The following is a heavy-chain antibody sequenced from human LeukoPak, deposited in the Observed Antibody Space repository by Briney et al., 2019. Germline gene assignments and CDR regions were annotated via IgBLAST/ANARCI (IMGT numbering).Heavy chain of an antibody. Sequence: KFGESLKIPCKGSGYSFTSYWIGWVRPMPGKGLEWMGIIYPGDSDTRYSPSFQGQVTISADKSISTAYLQWSSLKASDTAMYYCARPRGSGWPYFDYWGQGTLVTVSS. CDR1: GYSFTSYW. V-gene: IGHV5-51*01. CDR3: ARPRGSGWPYFDY. J-gene: IGHJ4*02. CDR2: IYPGDSDT. D-gene: IGHD6-19*01.